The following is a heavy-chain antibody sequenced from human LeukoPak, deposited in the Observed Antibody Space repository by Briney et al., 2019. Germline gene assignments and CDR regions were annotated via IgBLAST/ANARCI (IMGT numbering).Heavy chain of an antibody. V-gene: IGHV1-8*01. J-gene: IGHJ4*02. CDR2: MNPNSGNT. CDR1: GNTFTSYD. Sequence: ASVKVSCKAPGNTFTSYDINWVRQATGQGLEWMGWMNPNSGNTGYAQKFQGRVTMTRNTSINTAYMELSSLRSEDTAVYNCARGPGGVAATASMDYWGQGTLVTVSS. D-gene: IGHD2-15*01. CDR3: ARGPGGVAATASMDY.